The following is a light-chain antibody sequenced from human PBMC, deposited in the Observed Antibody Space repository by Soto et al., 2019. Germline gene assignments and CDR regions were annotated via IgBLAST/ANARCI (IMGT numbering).Light chain of an antibody. Sequence: IVLTQSPGTLSLSPGEGASVSCRASQSLNSGYLAWYQQKPGQAPRLLIYGASSRATGIPDRFSGSRSGTNFTLTISRLKPEDFAVYFCQQYGSAPYTFGQGTKLEIK. CDR2: GAS. J-gene: IGKJ2*01. CDR3: QQYGSAPYT. V-gene: IGKV3-20*01. CDR1: QSLNSGY.